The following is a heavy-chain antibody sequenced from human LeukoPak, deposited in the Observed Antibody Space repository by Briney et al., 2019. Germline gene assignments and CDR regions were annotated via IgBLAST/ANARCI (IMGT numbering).Heavy chain of an antibody. J-gene: IGHJ3*02. CDR1: GGSISSSSYY. V-gene: IGHV4-39*07. CDR2: IYYSGST. CDR3: ARYCNYGNCYGAFDM. D-gene: IGHD2-15*01. Sequence: SETLSLTCTVSGGSISSSSYYWGWIRQPPGKGLEWIGSIYYSGSTYYNPSLKSRVIISVDTSKNQFSLKLSSVTAADTAVYYCARYCNYGNCYGAFDMWGRGTMVTVSS.